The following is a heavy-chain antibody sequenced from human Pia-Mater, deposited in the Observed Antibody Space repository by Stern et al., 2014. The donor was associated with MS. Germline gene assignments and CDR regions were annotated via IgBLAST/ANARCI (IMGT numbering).Heavy chain of an antibody. CDR3: ARSNYCSGGSCYYYYGMDV. Sequence: VQLVESGAEVKKPGASVTVSCKASGYTFTGYYMPWVRQAPGPGLGWMGRVNPNSGGTNYAQKFQGRVTMTRDTSISTAYMELSRLRSDDTAVYYWARSNYCSGGSCYYYYGMDVWGQGTTVTVSS. V-gene: IGHV1-2*06. J-gene: IGHJ6*02. CDR1: GYTFTGYY. D-gene: IGHD2-15*01. CDR2: VNPNSGGT.